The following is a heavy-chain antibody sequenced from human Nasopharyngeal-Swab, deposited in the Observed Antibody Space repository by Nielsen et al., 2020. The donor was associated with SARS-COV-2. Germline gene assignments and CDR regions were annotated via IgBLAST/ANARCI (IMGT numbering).Heavy chain of an antibody. CDR3: ARLRPFDTGGYRQGRLDS. CDR1: GGSFSPNH. CDR2: ITHSGST. D-gene: IGHD2-8*02. V-gene: IGHV4-34*01. Sequence: SETLSLTCAIYGGSFSPNHWNWVRQPPGKGLEGIGEITHSGSTIYKPSLKSRVTISLDTSKNQFSLRLTSVTAADTAVYFCARLRPFDTGGYRQGRLDSWSQGTLVTVSS. J-gene: IGHJ4*02.